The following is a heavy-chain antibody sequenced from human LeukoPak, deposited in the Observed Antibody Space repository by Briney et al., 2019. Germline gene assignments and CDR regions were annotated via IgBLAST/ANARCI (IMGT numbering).Heavy chain of an antibody. CDR1: GFTFSDYY. CDR3: ARNQLRSVYYYYYGMDV. D-gene: IGHD3-3*01. Sequence: PGGSLRLSCAASGFTFSDYYMSWIRQAPGKGLEWVSYINSSGSTIYYADSVKGRFTISRDNAKNSLYLQMNSLRAEDTAVYYCARNQLRSVYYYYYGMDVWGQGTTVTVSS. CDR2: INSSGSTI. J-gene: IGHJ6*02. V-gene: IGHV3-11*01.